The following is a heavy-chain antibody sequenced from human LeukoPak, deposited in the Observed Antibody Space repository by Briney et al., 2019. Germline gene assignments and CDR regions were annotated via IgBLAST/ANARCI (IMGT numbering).Heavy chain of an antibody. CDR3: TRGEVEELGWIVL. D-gene: IGHD1-26*01. J-gene: IGHJ4*02. Sequence: SQTLSLTCAISGDSVSSNSAAWNWIRQSPSRGLEWLGRTYYRSKWYNDYAVSVKSRITINPDTSKNQSSLQLNSVTPEDTAVYYCTRGEVEELGWIVLWCQGTLVTVSS. CDR2: TYYRSKWYN. CDR1: GDSVSSNSAA. V-gene: IGHV6-1*01.